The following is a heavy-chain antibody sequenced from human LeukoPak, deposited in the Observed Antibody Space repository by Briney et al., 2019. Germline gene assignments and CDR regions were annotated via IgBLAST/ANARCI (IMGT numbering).Heavy chain of an antibody. V-gene: IGHV4-39*01. J-gene: IGHJ4*02. D-gene: IGHD6-13*01. CDR3: ARRAWGYTSSWYFDY. CDR2: IYYSGST. CDR1: SDSISSGSYY. Sequence: SGTLSLTCTVSSDSISSGSYYWDWIRQPPGKGLEWIGSIYYSGSTYYNPSLKSRVTMSVDTSRNQFSLRLSSVTASETAIYYCARRAWGYTSSWYFDYWGRGTLVTVSS.